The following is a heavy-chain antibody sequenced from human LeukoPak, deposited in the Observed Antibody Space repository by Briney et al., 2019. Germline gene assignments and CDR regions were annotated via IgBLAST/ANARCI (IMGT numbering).Heavy chain of an antibody. Sequence: GGSLRLSCAASGFTFSSYDMHWVRQATGKGLEWVSAIGTAGDTYYPGSVKGRFTISRENAKNSLYLQMNSLRAGDKAVYYCARDNTYYGMDVWGQGTTVTVSS. J-gene: IGHJ6*02. V-gene: IGHV3-13*01. CDR3: ARDNTYYGMDV. CDR2: IGTAGDT. D-gene: IGHD2/OR15-2a*01. CDR1: GFTFSSYD.